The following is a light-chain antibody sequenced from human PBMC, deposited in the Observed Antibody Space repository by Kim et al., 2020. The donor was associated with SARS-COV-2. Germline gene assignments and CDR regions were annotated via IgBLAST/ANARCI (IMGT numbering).Light chain of an antibody. CDR2: KAS. CDR1: LGISSW. CDR3: LQYNSYWGS. Sequence: ASVGDRVTITCRASLGISSWLAWYQQKPGKAPQLLIYKASNLNSGVPSRFSGSGSGTDFTLTINSLQPDDFATYSCLQYNSYWGSFGQAPLLDI. V-gene: IGKV1-5*03. J-gene: IGKJ1*01.